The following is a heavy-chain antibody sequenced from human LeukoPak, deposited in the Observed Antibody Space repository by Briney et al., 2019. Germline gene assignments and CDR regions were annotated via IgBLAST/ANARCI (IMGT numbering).Heavy chain of an antibody. CDR1: GGSISSGSYY. CDR3: ARVVLRYFDWFSVYYFDY. CDR2: IYTSGST. V-gene: IGHV4-61*02. D-gene: IGHD3-9*01. J-gene: IGHJ4*02. Sequence: PSQTLSLTCTVSGGSISSGSYYWSWIRQPAGKGLEWIGRIYTSGSTNYNPSLKSRVTISVDTSKDQFSLKLSSVTAADTAVYYCARVVLRYFDWFSVYYFDYWGQGTLVTVSS.